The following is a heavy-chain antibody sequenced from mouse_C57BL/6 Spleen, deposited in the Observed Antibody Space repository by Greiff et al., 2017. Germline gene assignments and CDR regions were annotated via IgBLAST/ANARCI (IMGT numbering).Heavy chain of an antibody. CDR3: ARRDYYGSSAYWYFDV. J-gene: IGHJ1*03. CDR1: GYTFTDYY. V-gene: IGHV1-19*01. Sequence: VQLQQSGPVLVKPGASVKMSCKASGYTFTDYYMNWVKQSHGKSLEWIGVINPYNGGTSYNQKFKGKATLTVDKSSSTAYMELNSLTSEDSAVYYCARRDYYGSSAYWYFDVWGTGTTVTVSS. CDR2: INPYNGGT. D-gene: IGHD1-1*01.